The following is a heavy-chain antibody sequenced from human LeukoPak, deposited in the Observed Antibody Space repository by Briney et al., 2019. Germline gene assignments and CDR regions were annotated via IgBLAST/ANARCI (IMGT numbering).Heavy chain of an antibody. J-gene: IGHJ4*02. CDR3: ARGSGWIFDY. D-gene: IGHD6-19*01. CDR1: GFTFSSFW. CDR2: INGDGSEK. V-gene: IGHV3-7*01. Sequence: GGSLRLSCAASGFTFSSFWMSWFRQAPGKGLEYMADINGDGSEKHYVDSVKGRFTISRDNAENSLYLQMNSLRDEDTAVYYCARGSGWIFDYWGQGTLVTVSS.